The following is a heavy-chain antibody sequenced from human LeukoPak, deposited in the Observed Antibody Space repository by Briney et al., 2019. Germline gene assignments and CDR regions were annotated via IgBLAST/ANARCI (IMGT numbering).Heavy chain of an antibody. J-gene: IGHJ3*02. CDR3: ARHSNPLGDGDDFGI. CDR2: TFYSGTA. Sequence: PGGSLRLSCAASGFTFSSYAMSWVRQPPGKGLEWIGSTFYSGTAYYNPSLKSRVSISVDTSKNQFSLKLNSVTAADTAVYYCARHSNPLGDGDDFGIWGQGTMVTVSS. CDR1: GFTFSSYA. D-gene: IGHD3-16*01. V-gene: IGHV4-39*01.